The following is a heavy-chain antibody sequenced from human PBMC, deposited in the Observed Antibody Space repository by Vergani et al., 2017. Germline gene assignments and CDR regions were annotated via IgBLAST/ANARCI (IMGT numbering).Heavy chain of an antibody. CDR1: GFTFSSYA. V-gene: IGHV3-30-3*01. J-gene: IGHJ3*02. CDR2: ISYDGSNK. Sequence: QVQLVESGGGVVQPGRSLRLSCAASGFTFSSYAMHWVRQAPGKGLEWVAVISYDGSNKYYADSVKGRFTISRDNSKNTLYLQRNSLIAEDTAVYYCVRESHTYYDFWSGYYTRDAFDIWGQGTMVTVSS. CDR3: VRESHTYYDFWSGYYTRDAFDI. D-gene: IGHD3-3*01.